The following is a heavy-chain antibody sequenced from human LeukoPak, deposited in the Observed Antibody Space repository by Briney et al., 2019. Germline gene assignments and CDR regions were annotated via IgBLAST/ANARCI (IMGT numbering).Heavy chain of an antibody. Sequence: GASVKVSCKASGYTFTGYYTHWVRQAPGQGLEWMGWINPNSGSTNYAQKFQGRVTMTRDTSISTAYMELSRLRSDDTAVYYCARTPHYDILTGYRFFWFDPWGQGTLVTVSS. CDR3: ARTPHYDILTGYRFFWFDP. D-gene: IGHD3-9*01. V-gene: IGHV1-2*02. J-gene: IGHJ5*02. CDR2: INPNSGST. CDR1: GYTFTGYY.